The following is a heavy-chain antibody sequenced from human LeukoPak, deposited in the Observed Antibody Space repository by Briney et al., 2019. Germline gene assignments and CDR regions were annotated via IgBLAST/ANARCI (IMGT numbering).Heavy chain of an antibody. CDR1: EFVLSDYY. D-gene: IGHD1-26*01. V-gene: IGHV3-11*01. Sequence: GGSLRLSCAASEFVLSDYYMSWIRQAPGKGLEWISYISSGGSTISYADSVRGRFTISGDNAKNSLYLQMNSLRAEDTAVYYCARGRSGSRHDAFDIWGQGTMVTVSS. J-gene: IGHJ3*02. CDR2: ISSGGSTI. CDR3: ARGRSGSRHDAFDI.